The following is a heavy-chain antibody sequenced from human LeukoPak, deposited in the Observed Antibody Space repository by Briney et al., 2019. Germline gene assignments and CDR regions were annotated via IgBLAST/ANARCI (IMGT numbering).Heavy chain of an antibody. CDR2: INPSGGST. Sequence: GASVKVSCKASGYTFTSYYMHWARQAPGQGLEWMGIINPSGGSTSYAQKFQGRVTMTRGMSTSTVYMELSSLRSEDTAVYYCARDPVSRYCSSTSCSRYYYYMDVWGKGTTVTVSS. J-gene: IGHJ6*03. CDR3: ARDPVSRYCSSTSCSRYYYYMDV. V-gene: IGHV1-46*01. D-gene: IGHD2-2*01. CDR1: GYTFTSYY.